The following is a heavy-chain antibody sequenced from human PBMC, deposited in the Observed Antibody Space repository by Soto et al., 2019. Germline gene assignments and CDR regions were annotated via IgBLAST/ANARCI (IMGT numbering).Heavy chain of an antibody. CDR2: ISSGSSTL. V-gene: IGHV3-48*02. CDR3: ARVHFDWGFYSDS. CDR1: GFTFRTYS. D-gene: IGHD3-9*01. J-gene: IGHJ4*02. Sequence: VGSLRLSCTASGFTFRTYSMNWVRQTPGKGLEWVSYISSGSSTLYYADSVKGRFTISRDNAKNSLFLQMNSLRDEDTAVYYCARVHFDWGFYSDSWGQGALVTV.